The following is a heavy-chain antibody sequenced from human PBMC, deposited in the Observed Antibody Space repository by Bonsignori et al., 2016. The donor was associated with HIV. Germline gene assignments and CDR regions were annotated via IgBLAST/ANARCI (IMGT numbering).Heavy chain of an antibody. D-gene: IGHD3-16*01. Sequence: WVRQAPGQGLEWMGWINPNSGGTNYAQKFQGRVTMTRDTSISTAYMELSRLRSDDTAVYYCARELTYAGAFDIWGQGTMVTVPS. CDR2: INPNSGGT. CDR3: ARELTYAGAFDI. J-gene: IGHJ3*02. V-gene: IGHV1-2*02.